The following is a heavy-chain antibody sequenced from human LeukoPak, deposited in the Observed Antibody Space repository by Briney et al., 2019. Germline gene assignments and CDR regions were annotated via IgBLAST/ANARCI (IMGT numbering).Heavy chain of an antibody. Sequence: GGSLRLSCAASGFTFSNYGMHWVRQAPGEGLQWVAVLSKEGNLKLYADSVKGRVTISRDNSKNTLYLEMHSLRPEDTAVFYCAKEKSDYSGFDFWGQGTLVTVSS. D-gene: IGHD4-23*01. CDR3: AKEKSDYSGFDF. J-gene: IGHJ4*02. CDR1: GFTFSNYG. V-gene: IGHV3-30*18. CDR2: LSKEGNLK.